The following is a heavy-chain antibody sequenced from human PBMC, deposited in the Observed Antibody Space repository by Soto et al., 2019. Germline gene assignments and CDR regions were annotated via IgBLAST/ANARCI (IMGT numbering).Heavy chain of an antibody. CDR2: ISDSGGST. V-gene: IGHV3-23*01. CDR1: GFTFSSSA. J-gene: IGHJ6*03. D-gene: IGHD3-3*01. Sequence: GGSLRLSCAASGFTFSSSAMSWVRQAPGKGLEWVSAISDSGGSTYYADSVKGRFTISRDNSKNTLYLQMNSLRAEDTAVYYCAKRSGFWSGSNYYYYVDVWGKGTTVTVSS. CDR3: AKRSGFWSGSNYYYYVDV.